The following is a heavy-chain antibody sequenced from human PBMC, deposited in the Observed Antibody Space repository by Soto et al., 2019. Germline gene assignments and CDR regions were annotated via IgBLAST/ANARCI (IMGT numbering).Heavy chain of an antibody. CDR2: ISAYNGNT. CDR1: GYTFTSYG. D-gene: IGHD5-18*01. Sequence: QVQLVQSGAEVKKPGASVKVSCKASGYTFTSYGISWVRQATGQGHEWMGWISAYNGNTNYAQKLQCRVTMTTNTSTRTAYMALRSLSSDDTAVYYWARVPAEKTWIQLRVRPYYYYGMDAWGQGTTVTVSS. CDR3: ARVPAEKTWIQLRVRPYYYYGMDA. V-gene: IGHV1-18*04. J-gene: IGHJ6*02.